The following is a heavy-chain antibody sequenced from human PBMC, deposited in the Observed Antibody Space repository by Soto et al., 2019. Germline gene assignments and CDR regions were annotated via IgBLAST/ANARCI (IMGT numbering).Heavy chain of an antibody. D-gene: IGHD5-12*01. CDR2: IYWDGDE. J-gene: IGHJ4*02. CDR1: GFSLSTTGEG. Sequence: QITLKESGPTLVKPTQTLTLTCTFSGFSLSTTGEGVGWFRQPPGKALEWLALIYWDGDERYSPSLKSRLTITKVTSKNPIVLAVTNMDPVDTATYFCAHTWPPHYTGYVYFDPWGQGTLVTVSS. V-gene: IGHV2-5*02. CDR3: AHTWPPHYTGYVYFDP.